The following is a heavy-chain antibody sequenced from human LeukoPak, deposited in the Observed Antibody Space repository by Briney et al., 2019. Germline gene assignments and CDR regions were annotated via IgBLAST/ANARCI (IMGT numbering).Heavy chain of an antibody. J-gene: IGHJ4*02. D-gene: IGHD2-2*01. CDR3: AKDEDTVVVPAASIVGQ. CDR2: ISGSGGRT. V-gene: IGHV3-23*01. Sequence: GGSLRLSCAASGFTFSSYAMSWVRQAPGKGLEWVSAISGSGGRTYYADSVKGRFTISRDNSKNTLYLQMNSLRAEDTAVYYCAKDEDTVVVPAASIVGQWGQGTLVTVPS. CDR1: GFTFSSYA.